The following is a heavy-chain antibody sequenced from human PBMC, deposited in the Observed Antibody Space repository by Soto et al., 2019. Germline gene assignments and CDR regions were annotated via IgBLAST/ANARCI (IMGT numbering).Heavy chain of an antibody. J-gene: IGHJ5*02. Sequence: ESLKIWFKGDGDSCTSYWIGWVRQMPGKGLEWMGIIYPGDSDTRYSPSFQGQVTISADKSISTAYLQWSSLKASDTAMYYCYSSPTPSAWFDPWGQGTLVTVSS. D-gene: IGHD5-18*01. CDR1: GDSCTSYW. CDR3: YSSPTPSAWFDP. CDR2: IYPGDSDT. V-gene: IGHV5-51*01.